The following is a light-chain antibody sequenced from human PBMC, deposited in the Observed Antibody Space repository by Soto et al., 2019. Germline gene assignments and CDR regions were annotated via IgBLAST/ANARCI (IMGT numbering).Light chain of an antibody. CDR3: QHYNYYSPWT. J-gene: IGKJ1*01. CDR2: GAS. CDR1: QSVSNNY. V-gene: IGKV3-20*01. Sequence: EIVLTQSPGTLSLSPGERATLSCRASQSVSNNYLAWYQQKPGQAPRLLIYGASNRATGIPDRFSGSGSGTEFTLTISSLQPDDFATYYCQHYNYYSPWTFGQGTKVDIK.